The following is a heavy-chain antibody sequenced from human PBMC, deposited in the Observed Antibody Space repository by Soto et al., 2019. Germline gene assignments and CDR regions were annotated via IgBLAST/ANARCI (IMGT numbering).Heavy chain of an antibody. CDR2: IYYSGST. Sequence: PSETLSLTCTVSGGSISSYYWSWIRQPPGKGLEWIGYIYYSGSTNYNPSLKSRVTISVDTSKNQFSLKLSSVTAADTAVYYCARGTVVVAARHNWFDPWGQGTLVTVSS. CDR3: ARGTVVVAARHNWFDP. J-gene: IGHJ5*02. D-gene: IGHD2-15*01. V-gene: IGHV4-59*08. CDR1: GGSISSYY.